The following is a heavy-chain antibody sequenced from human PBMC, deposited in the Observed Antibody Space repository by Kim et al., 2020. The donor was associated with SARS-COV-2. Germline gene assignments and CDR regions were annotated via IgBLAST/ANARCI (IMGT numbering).Heavy chain of an antibody. J-gene: IGHJ3*02. D-gene: IGHD3-16*01. CDR2: IYYSGST. Sequence: SETLSLTCTVSGGSISSGGYYWSWIRQHPGKGLEWIGYIYYSGSTYYNPSLKSRVTISVDTSKNQFSLKLSSVTAADTAVYYCARDPPHTIGDAFDIWGQGTMVTVSS. V-gene: IGHV4-31*03. CDR1: GGSISSGGYY. CDR3: ARDPPHTIGDAFDI.